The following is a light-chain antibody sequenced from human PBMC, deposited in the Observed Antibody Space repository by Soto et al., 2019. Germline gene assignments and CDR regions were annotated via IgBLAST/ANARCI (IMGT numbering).Light chain of an antibody. CDR1: SSNVGDNA. Sequence: QSVLTQPPSVSEAPRQRVTLSCSGSSSNVGDNAVDCYHQLPGNTPTLLIYYDDMLPSAVSDQLSGSKSGASASLAISGLQSADEADYYCSAWDDSRSGVVFGGGTKLTVL. CDR3: SAWDDSRSGVV. CDR2: YDD. J-gene: IGLJ3*02. V-gene: IGLV1-36*01.